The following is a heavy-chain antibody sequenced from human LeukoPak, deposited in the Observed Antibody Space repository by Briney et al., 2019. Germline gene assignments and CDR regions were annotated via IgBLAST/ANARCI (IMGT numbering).Heavy chain of an antibody. V-gene: IGHV3-11*06. CDR1: GFTFSDYY. D-gene: IGHD3-10*01. J-gene: IGHJ4*02. CDR3: AKDLYGSGSFFDY. CDR2: ISSSSSYT. Sequence: GGSLRLSCAASGFTFSDYYMSWIRQAPGKGLEWVSYISSSSSYTNYADSVKGRFTISRDDAKNSLYLQMNSLRAEDTAVYYCAKDLYGSGSFFDYWGQGTLVTVSS.